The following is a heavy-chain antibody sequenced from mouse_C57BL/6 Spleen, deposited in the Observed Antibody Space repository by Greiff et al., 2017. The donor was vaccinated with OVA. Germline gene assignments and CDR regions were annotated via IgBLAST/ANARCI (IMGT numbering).Heavy chain of an antibody. V-gene: IGHV1-81*01. J-gene: IGHJ4*01. Sequence: QVQLQQSGAELARPGASVKLSCKASGYTFTSYGISWVKQRTGQGLEWIGEIYPRRGNTYYNEKFKGKATLTADKSSSTAYMELRSLTSEDSAVYFCGRRQSYEDYYAMDYWGQGTSVTVSS. CDR3: GRRQSYEDYYAMDY. CDR2: IYPRRGNT. D-gene: IGHD1-1*01. CDR1: GYTFTSYG.